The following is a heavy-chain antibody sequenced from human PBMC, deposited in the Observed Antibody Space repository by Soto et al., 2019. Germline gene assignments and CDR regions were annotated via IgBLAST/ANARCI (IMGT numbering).Heavy chain of an antibody. D-gene: IGHD5-12*01. V-gene: IGHV3-30*03. Sequence: QEQLVESGGGVVQPGRSLRLSCVVSGFTFSMYGFHWARQAPGKGLEWVARMPSDGTSDHYADSVKGRFTVSRDNSRNTLYLQMTNLRPDDTAVYYCASDLSGRFDPWGQGTLVTVSS. CDR1: GFTFSMYG. CDR3: ASDLSGRFDP. J-gene: IGHJ5*02. CDR2: MPSDGTSD.